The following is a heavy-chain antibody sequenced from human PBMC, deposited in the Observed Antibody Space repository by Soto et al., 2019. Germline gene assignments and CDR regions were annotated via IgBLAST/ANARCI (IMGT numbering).Heavy chain of an antibody. Sequence: GASVKVSCKASGGTFSSYTISWVRQAPGQGLEWMGRIIPILGIANYAQKFQGRVTITADKSTSTAYMELSSLRSEDTAVYYCASPLVASPHDAFDIWGQGTMVTVSS. D-gene: IGHD5-12*01. V-gene: IGHV1-69*02. J-gene: IGHJ3*02. CDR3: ASPLVASPHDAFDI. CDR1: GGTFSSYT. CDR2: IIPILGIA.